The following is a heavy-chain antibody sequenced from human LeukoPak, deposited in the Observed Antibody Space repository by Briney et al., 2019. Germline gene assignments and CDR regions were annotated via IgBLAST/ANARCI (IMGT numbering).Heavy chain of an antibody. CDR2: INHSGST. CDR3: ARGLYSSSWTDY. CDR1: GRPFRGYY. D-gene: IGHD6-13*01. Sequence: PSDPLSLTCAVWGRPFRGYYWRWIPQPPGKGVEWIGEINHSGSTKYNPSLKTRVTISVDTSKNQFSLKLSSATAADTAVYYCARGLYSSSWTDYWGQGTLVTVSS. J-gene: IGHJ4*02. V-gene: IGHV4-34*01.